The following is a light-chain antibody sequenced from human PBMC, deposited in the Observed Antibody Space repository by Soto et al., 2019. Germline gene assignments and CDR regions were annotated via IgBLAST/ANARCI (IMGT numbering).Light chain of an antibody. V-gene: IGLV1-40*01. J-gene: IGLJ1*01. CDR3: QSYDSSLSGYV. CDR2: ENN. Sequence: QPVLTQPPSVSEAPGQRVTISCTGSSSNIGAGYEAHWYQQVPGTAPKLLIYENNNRPSGVPDRFSGSKSGTSASLAITGLQAEDDAVYYCQSYDSSLSGYVFGTGTKLTVL. CDR1: SSNIGAGYE.